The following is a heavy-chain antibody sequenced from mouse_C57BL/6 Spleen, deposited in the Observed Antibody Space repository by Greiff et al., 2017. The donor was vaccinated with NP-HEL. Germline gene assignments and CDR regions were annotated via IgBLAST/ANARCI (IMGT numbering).Heavy chain of an antibody. CDR1: GYSITSGYY. CDR3: ARDPYGTPFAY. V-gene: IGHV3-6*01. D-gene: IGHD1-1*01. CDR2: ISYDGSN. Sequence: EVKLQESGPGLVKPSPSLSLTCSVTGYSITSGYYWNWIRQFPGNKLKWMGYISYDGSNNYNPSLKNRISITRDTSKNQFFLKLNSVTTEDTATYYCARDPYGTPFAYWGQGTLVTVSA. J-gene: IGHJ3*01.